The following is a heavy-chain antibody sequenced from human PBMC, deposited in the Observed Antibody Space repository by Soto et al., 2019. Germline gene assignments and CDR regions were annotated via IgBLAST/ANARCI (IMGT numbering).Heavy chain of an antibody. CDR3: ARWVEVSLDYFDS. V-gene: IGHV4-31*11. CDR2: MHHSGRT. J-gene: IGHJ4*02. Sequence: QVQLQESGPGLVKPSQTLSLTCAVSGAYMRNDYYYWSWVRQKPGKDLEWIGHMHHSGRTHYNPSLKSGVAISVDTSKNQFSLYLNSVTAADTAVYYCARWVEVSLDYFDSWGQGTPVTVSS. D-gene: IGHD2-15*01. CDR1: GAYMRNDYYY.